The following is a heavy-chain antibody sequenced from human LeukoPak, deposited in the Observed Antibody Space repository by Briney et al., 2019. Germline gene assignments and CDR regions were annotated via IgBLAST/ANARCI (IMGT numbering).Heavy chain of an antibody. CDR2: IYSGGST. CDR3: AKSTARLVIIGPPRPPFDY. J-gene: IGHJ4*02. V-gene: IGHV3-53*01. CDR1: GFTVSSNY. Sequence: GGSLRLSCAASGFTVSSNYMRWVRQAPGKGLEWVSVIYSGGSTYYADSVKGRFTISRDNSKNTLYLQMNSLRAEDTAVYYCAKSTARLVIIGPPRPPFDYWGQGTLVTVSS. D-gene: IGHD3-9*01.